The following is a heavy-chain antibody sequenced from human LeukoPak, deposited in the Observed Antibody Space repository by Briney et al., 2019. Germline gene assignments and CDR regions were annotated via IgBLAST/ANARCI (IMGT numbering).Heavy chain of an antibody. Sequence: SETLSLTCTVSGGSISSGGYYWSWIRQPPGKGLEWIGEINHSGSTNYNPSLKSRVTISVDTSKNQFSLKLSSVTAADTAAYYCARGYPDSYWGQGTLVTVSS. CDR2: INHSGST. CDR3: ARGYPDSY. D-gene: IGHD3-22*01. V-gene: IGHV4-39*07. CDR1: GGSISSGGYY. J-gene: IGHJ4*02.